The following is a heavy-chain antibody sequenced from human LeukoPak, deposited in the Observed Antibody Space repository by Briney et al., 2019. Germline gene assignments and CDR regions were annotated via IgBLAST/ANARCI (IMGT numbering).Heavy chain of an antibody. CDR1: GFTFSSYG. V-gene: IGHV3-74*01. J-gene: IGHJ4*02. D-gene: IGHD1-26*01. CDR3: VRSVTGSYGLFDY. CDR2: INSLGSST. Sequence: GGSLRLSCTASGFTFSSYGMHWVRQDPGKGLVWISRINSLGSSTGYADSVKGRFTISRDNARNTVYLQMNSLRAEDTAVYYCVRSVTGSYGLFDYWGQGTLVTVSS.